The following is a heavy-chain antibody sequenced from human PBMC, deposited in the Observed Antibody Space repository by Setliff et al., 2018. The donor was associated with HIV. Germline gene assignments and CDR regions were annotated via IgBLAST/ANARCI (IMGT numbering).Heavy chain of an antibody. Sequence: GGSLRLSCEISGFTFSDYSMSWIRQAPGKGLEWISYVSSGGTIYYADSVKGRFTISRDNAKNSLYLQMNSLRAEDTAVYYCARAMAADFWSAYYGSKGGPAFDPWGQGTLVTVSS. CDR3: ARAMAADFWSAYYGSKGGPAFDP. D-gene: IGHD3-3*01. CDR1: GFTFSDYS. V-gene: IGHV3-11*04. J-gene: IGHJ5*02. CDR2: VSSGGTI.